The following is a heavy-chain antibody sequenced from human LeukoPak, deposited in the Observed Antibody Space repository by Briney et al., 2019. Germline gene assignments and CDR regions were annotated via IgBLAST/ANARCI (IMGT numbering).Heavy chain of an antibody. CDR1: GFTFSNHW. D-gene: IGHD2-15*01. CDR2: INGDGTST. CDR3: ARTGSGGDLDI. V-gene: IGHV3-74*01. J-gene: IGHJ3*02. Sequence: GGSLGLSCAASGFTFSNHWLHWVRQAPGKGLVWVSRINGDGTSTIYADSVKGRLTLSRDNAKSTVYLQMNSLGAEDTAVYYCARTGSGGDLDIWGQGTMVTVSS.